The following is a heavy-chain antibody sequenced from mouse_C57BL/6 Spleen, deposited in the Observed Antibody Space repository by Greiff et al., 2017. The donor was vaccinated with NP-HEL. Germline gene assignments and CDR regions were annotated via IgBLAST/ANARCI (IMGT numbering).Heavy chain of an antibody. CDR1: GYAFSSYW. CDR2: IYPGDGDT. V-gene: IGHV1-80*01. J-gene: IGHJ4*01. CDR3: ARGGLRRGDYAMDY. D-gene: IGHD2-4*01. Sequence: VQLQESGAELVKPGASVKISCKASGYAFSSYWMNWVKQRPGKGLEWIGQIYPGDGDTNYNGKFKGKATLTADKSSSTAYMQLSSLTSEDSAVYFCARGGLRRGDYAMDYWGQGTSVTVSS.